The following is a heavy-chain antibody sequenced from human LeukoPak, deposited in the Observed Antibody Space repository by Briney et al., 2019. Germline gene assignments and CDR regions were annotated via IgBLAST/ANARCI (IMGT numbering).Heavy chain of an antibody. D-gene: IGHD2-2*01. CDR2: IKQDGSEK. J-gene: IGHJ4*02. V-gene: IGHV3-7*01. CDR1: GFTFSSYW. Sequence: GGPLRLSCAASGFTFSSYWMSWVRQAPGKGLEWVANIKQDGSEKYYVDSVKGRFTISRDNAKNSLYLQMNSLRAEDTAVYYCAKDQLGSTSPLDYWGQGTLVTVSS. CDR3: AKDQLGSTSPLDY.